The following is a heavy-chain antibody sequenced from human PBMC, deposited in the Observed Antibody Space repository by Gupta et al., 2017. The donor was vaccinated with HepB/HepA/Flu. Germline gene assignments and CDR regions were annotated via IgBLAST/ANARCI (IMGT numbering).Heavy chain of an antibody. D-gene: IGHD2-2*01. V-gene: IGHV3-21*01. Sequence: EVQLVESGGGLVKPGGSLRLSCAASGFTFSSYSMNWARQAPGKGLEWVSSISSSSSYIYYADSVKGRFTISRDNAKNSLYLQMNSLRAEDTAVYYCAREDIVVVPAAMPRWPDYWGQGTLVTVSS. J-gene: IGHJ4*02. CDR2: ISSSSSYI. CDR1: GFTFSSYS. CDR3: AREDIVVVPAAMPRWPDY.